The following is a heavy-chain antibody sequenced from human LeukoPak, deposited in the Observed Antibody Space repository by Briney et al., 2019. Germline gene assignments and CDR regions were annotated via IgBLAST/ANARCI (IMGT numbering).Heavy chain of an antibody. J-gene: IGHJ4*02. Sequence: GGSLRLSCAASGFTFSDYYMSWIRQAPGKGLEWVSYISSSGNIIYFADSVKGRFTISRDKAKNSLYLQMNSLRAEDTAVYYCARVAVTGIGVDYWGQGTQVTVSS. D-gene: IGHD6-19*01. CDR2: ISSSGNII. CDR1: GFTFSDYY. CDR3: ARVAVTGIGVDY. V-gene: IGHV3-11*04.